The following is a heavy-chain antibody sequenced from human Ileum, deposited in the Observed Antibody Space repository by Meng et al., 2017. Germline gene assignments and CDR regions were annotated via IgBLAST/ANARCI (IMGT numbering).Heavy chain of an antibody. CDR1: GGSFNDYY. D-gene: IGHD1-26*01. Sequence: QGPPHMGVVVLLQPSHALSRPCAVVGGSFNDYYWSWARQSPGKGLGWIGQNPHSGRNNYTSSPERRVTIYVDTSKIQFSLKLTSVAAADTAMYDCVGGPARETHDFDYWGQGALVTVS. CDR2: NPHSGRN. V-gene: IGHV4-34*01. CDR3: VGGPARETHDFDY. J-gene: IGHJ4*02.